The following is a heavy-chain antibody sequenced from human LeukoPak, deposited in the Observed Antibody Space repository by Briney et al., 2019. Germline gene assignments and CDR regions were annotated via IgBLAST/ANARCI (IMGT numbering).Heavy chain of an antibody. CDR3: ARQEGASSSRLDY. V-gene: IGHV4-59*08. D-gene: IGHD6-13*01. Sequence: CXVXXGXXXSXXWSXXXQXXXXXXXXIGYIYYSGSTNYDPSLKSRVTISVDTSKNQFSLKLSSVTAADTAVYYCARQEGASSSRLDYWGQGTLVTVSS. CDR2: IYYSGST. J-gene: IGHJ4*02. CDR1: XGXXXSXX.